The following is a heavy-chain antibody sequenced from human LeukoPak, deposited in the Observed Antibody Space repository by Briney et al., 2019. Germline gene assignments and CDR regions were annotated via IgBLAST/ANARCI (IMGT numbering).Heavy chain of an antibody. V-gene: IGHV3-48*04. J-gene: IGHJ4*02. D-gene: IGHD1-20*01. Sequence: GGSLRLSCAASGFTFSSYSMNWVRQAPGKGLEWVSYISSSSSTIYYADSVKGRFTISRDNAKNSLYLQMNSLRAEDTAVYYCARDRAWHGYNWNYFDYWGLGTLVTVSS. CDR1: GFTFSSYS. CDR3: ARDRAWHGYNWNYFDY. CDR2: ISSSSSTI.